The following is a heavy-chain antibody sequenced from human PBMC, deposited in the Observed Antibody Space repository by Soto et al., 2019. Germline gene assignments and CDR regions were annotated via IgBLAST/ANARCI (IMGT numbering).Heavy chain of an antibody. CDR1: GFNFRDFW. Sequence: XGSLRLSCEASGFNFRDFWMHWVRQPPGKGPEWVSNIPSDGRDVSYADSVRGRFTISRDDARNTLYLQMSDLRVEDTAIYYCTRDDSGLGIDYWGKGTQVTVSS. CDR3: TRDDSGLGIDY. V-gene: IGHV3-74*01. CDR2: IPSDGRDV. J-gene: IGHJ4*02. D-gene: IGHD1-26*01.